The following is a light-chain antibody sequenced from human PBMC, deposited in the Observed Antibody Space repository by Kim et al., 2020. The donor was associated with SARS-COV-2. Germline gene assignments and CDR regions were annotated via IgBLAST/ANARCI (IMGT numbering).Light chain of an antibody. Sequence: SYELTQPPSVSVSPGQTANITCSGEKLGNKYVCWYQQKPGQSPLLVIYQDFRRPSGIPERFSGSNSGDTATLTISGTQLMDEADYYCQTWDGSTEVVFGGGTKLTVL. CDR1: KLGNKY. CDR2: QDF. V-gene: IGLV3-1*01. CDR3: QTWDGSTEVV. J-gene: IGLJ3*02.